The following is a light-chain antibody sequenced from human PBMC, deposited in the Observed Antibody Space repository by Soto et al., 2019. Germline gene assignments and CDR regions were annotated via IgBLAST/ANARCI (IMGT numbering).Light chain of an antibody. CDR3: LLFYGGVLV. V-gene: IGLV7-43*01. Sequence: QAVVTQEPSLTVSPGGTVTLTCASSSGAVTSGYYPNWFQQKPGQAPRTLIYSTNNKHSWTPARFSGSLLGGKAALTLSGVEHEDEAEYCWLLFYGGVLVFGGGTKVTVL. CDR1: SGAVTSGYY. J-gene: IGLJ2*01. CDR2: STN.